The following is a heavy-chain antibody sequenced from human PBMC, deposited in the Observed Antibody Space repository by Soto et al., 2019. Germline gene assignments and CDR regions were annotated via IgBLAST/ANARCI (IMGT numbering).Heavy chain of an antibody. J-gene: IGHJ5*02. V-gene: IGHV4-59*01. CDR2: IYYSGST. CDR1: GGSISSYY. CDR3: ARDVSSSWSNWFDP. D-gene: IGHD6-13*01. Sequence: SETLSLTCTVSGGSISSYYWSWIRQPPGKGLEWIGYIYYSGSTNYNPSLKSRVTISVDTSKNQFSLKLSSVTAADTAVYYCARDVSSSWSNWFDPWGQGTLVTVSS.